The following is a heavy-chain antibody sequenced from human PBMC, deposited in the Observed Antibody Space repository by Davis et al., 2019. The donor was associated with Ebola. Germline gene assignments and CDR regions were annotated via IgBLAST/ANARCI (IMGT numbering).Heavy chain of an antibody. CDR1: GYTFTNYG. V-gene: IGHV1-18*01. CDR3: ARLRTWTEGSTWRFFDY. CDR2: SSTSNGNT. J-gene: IGHJ4*02. D-gene: IGHD1-26*01. Sequence: ASVKVSCKASGYTFTNYGITWVRQAPGQGLEWMGWSSTSNGNTNYAQKLQGRVTMTTDTSTTTAYMELRSLRSDDTAVYYCARLRTWTEGSTWRFFDYWGQGTLVTVSS.